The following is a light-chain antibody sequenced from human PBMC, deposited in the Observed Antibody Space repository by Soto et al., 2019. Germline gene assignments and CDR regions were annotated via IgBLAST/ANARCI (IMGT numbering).Light chain of an antibody. CDR3: QQGGSFPIT. CDR2: GAS. CDR1: QDIGSW. V-gene: IGKV1-12*01. Sequence: DIQMTQSPSSVSASVGDRVPITCRASQDIGSWLAWYQQKPGKAPDLLIYGASSLQSGVPSRFYGSGSGTDFTLTISSLQPEDFATYYCQQGGSFPITFGQGTRLEIK. J-gene: IGKJ5*01.